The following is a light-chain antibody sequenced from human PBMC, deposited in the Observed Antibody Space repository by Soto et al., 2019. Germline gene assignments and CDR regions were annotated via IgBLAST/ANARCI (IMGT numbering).Light chain of an antibody. V-gene: IGLV1-36*01. CDR1: SSNIGNNA. CDR2: YDD. Sequence: QSVLTQPPSVSGAPRQRVTISCSGSSSNIGNNAVNWYQQLPGKAPKLLIYYDDLLPSWVSDRFSGYKSGTSASLAISGLQSEDEADYYCAAWDDSLNGLVFGGGTKLTVL. CDR3: AAWDDSLNGLV. J-gene: IGLJ2*01.